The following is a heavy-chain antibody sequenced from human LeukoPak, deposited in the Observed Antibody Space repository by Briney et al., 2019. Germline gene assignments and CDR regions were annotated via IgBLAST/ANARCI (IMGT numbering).Heavy chain of an antibody. CDR2: IYHGGGT. V-gene: IGHV4-31*03. CDR3: ARGPGYYDSSGYYRGPHFDY. CDR1: GGSISSGGYY. Sequence: SQTLSLTCTVSGGSISSGGYYWSWIRQHPGKGLEWIVYIYHGGGTYYNPSLKSRVTMSGDTSKNQFSLKLSSVTAADTAVYYCARGPGYYDSSGYYRGPHFDYWGQGTLVTVSS. D-gene: IGHD3-22*01. J-gene: IGHJ4*02.